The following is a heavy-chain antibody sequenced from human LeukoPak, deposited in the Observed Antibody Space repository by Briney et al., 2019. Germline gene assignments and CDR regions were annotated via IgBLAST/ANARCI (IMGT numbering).Heavy chain of an antibody. J-gene: IGHJ4*02. CDR2: IIPIFGTA. CDR3: ARDRVGATGLFDY. V-gene: IGHV1-69*13. Sequence: ASVKVSCKASGGTFSSYAISWVRQAPGQGLEWMGGIIPIFGTANYAQKFQGRVTITADESTSTAYMELSSLRSEDTAVYYCARDRVGATGLFDYWGQGTLVTVSS. CDR1: GGTFSSYA. D-gene: IGHD1-26*01.